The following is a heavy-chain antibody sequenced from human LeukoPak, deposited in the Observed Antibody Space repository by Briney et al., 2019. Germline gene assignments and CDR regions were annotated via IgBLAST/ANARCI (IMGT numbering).Heavy chain of an antibody. V-gene: IGHV3-48*01. CDR1: GFTFSSYS. J-gene: IGHJ4*02. D-gene: IGHD2-2*01. CDR3: ARLYCSSSSCYGEIDY. CDR2: ISSSSSTI. Sequence: PGGSLRLSCAASGFTFSSYSMNWVRQAPGKGLGWVSYISSSSSTIYYADSVKGRFTISRDNAKNSLYLQMNSLRAEDTAVYYCARLYCSSSSCYGEIDYWGQGTLVTVSS.